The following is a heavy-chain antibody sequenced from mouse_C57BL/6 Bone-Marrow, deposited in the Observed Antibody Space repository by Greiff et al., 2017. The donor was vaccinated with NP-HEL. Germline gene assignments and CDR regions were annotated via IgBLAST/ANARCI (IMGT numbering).Heavy chain of an antibody. CDR3: SMGYFDY. CDR1: GFNIKDDY. V-gene: IGHV14-4*01. Sequence: EVMLVESGAELVRPGASVKLSCTASGFNIKDDYMHWVKQRPEQGLEWIGWIDPENGDTEYASKFQGKATITADTSSNTAYLQLSSLTSEDTAVYYCSMGYFDYWGQGTTLTVSS. CDR2: IDPENGDT. J-gene: IGHJ2*01.